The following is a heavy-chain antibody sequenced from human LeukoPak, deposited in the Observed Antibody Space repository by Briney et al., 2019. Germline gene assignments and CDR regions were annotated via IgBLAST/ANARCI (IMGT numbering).Heavy chain of an antibody. Sequence: GGSLRLFCAASGFTFSSYGMHWVRQAPGKGLEWVAVIWYDGSNKYYADSVKGRFTISRDNSKNTLYLQMNSLRAEDTAVYYCARDHPTVRMDYWGQGTLVTVSS. D-gene: IGHD4-11*01. V-gene: IGHV3-33*01. J-gene: IGHJ4*02. CDR1: GFTFSSYG. CDR3: ARDHPTVRMDY. CDR2: IWYDGSNK.